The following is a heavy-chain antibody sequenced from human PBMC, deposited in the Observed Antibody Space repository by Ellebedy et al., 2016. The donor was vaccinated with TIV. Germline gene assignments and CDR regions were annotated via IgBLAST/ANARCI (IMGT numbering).Heavy chain of an antibody. V-gene: IGHV4-4*02. D-gene: IGHD6-19*01. J-gene: IGHJ4*02. CDR2: VYHRGNT. Sequence: SETLSLTCAVSGDSISNGFWWSWVRQPPGKGLEWIGEVYHRGNTNYNPSLKSRATISVDKSKNQFSLRLSSVTAADTAVYYCAEGRSGWYYFDYWGQGTLVTVSP. CDR3: AEGRSGWYYFDY. CDR1: GDSISNGFW.